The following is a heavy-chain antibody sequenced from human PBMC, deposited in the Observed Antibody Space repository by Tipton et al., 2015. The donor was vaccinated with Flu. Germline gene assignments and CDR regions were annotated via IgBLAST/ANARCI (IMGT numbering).Heavy chain of an antibody. V-gene: IGHV3-11*01. J-gene: IGHJ3*02. Sequence: QVQLVQSGGGLVKAGGSLRVSCAASGFSFSDYYMTWIRQAPGRGLEWVSYISATGNTIKYADSVKGRFTISRDNANNSLYLEMNSLRVEDTAVYYCARAPSSLTYSMDAFNIWYQETMVTVSA. CDR3: ARAPSSLTYSMDAFNI. CDR2: ISATGNTI. D-gene: IGHD3-9*01. CDR1: GFSFSDYY.